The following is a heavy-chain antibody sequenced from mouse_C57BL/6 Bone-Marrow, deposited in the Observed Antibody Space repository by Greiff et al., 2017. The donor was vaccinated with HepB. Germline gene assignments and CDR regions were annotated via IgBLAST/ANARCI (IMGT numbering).Heavy chain of an antibody. D-gene: IGHD2-3*01. CDR3: ARRGNRGWFLYYFDY. V-gene: IGHV5-2*03. CDR1: EYEFPSHD. Sequence: DVMLVESGGGLVQPGESLKLSCESNEYEFPSHDMSWVRKTPEKRLELVAAINSDGGSTYYPYTMERRFIISRDNTKKTLYLQISSLTSEDTALYYCARRGNRGWFLYYFDYWGQGTALTVSS. J-gene: IGHJ2*01. CDR2: INSDGGST.